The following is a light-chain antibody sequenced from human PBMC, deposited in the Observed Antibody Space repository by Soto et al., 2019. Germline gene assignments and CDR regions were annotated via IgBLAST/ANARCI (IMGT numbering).Light chain of an antibody. Sequence: QSVLTQPPSVSGAPGQRVTITCTGRSSNIGAGYDVQWYQQLPGAAPRLLIFGNTNRPSGVPDRFSGSRSGTSASLAISGLQAEDEADYYCQSYDISLSVSVVFGGGTQLTVL. V-gene: IGLV1-40*01. CDR3: QSYDISLSVSVV. CDR2: GNT. CDR1: SSNIGAGYD. J-gene: IGLJ2*01.